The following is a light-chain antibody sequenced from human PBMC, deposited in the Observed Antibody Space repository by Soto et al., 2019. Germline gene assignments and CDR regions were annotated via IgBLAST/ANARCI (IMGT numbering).Light chain of an antibody. CDR1: SSNIGSNT. J-gene: IGLJ1*01. CDR2: SNN. Sequence: QFVLTPPPPTSWTPGEKVTISCSGNSSNIGSNTVNWYQQLPGTAPKLLIYSNNQRPSGVPDRFSGSKSGTSASLAISGLQSEDEADYYCAAWDESLNGYVFGTGTKVTVL. CDR3: AAWDESLNGYV. V-gene: IGLV1-44*01.